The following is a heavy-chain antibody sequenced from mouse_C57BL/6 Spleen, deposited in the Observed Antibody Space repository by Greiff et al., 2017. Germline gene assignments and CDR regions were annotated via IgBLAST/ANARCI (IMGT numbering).Heavy chain of an antibody. CDR1: GYTFTDYY. D-gene: IGHD2-4*01. J-gene: IGHJ1*03. CDR2: INPNNGGT. Sequence: EVQLQQSGPELVKPGASVKISCKASGYTFTDYYMHWVKQSHGKSLEWIGDINPNNGGTSYNQKFKGKATLTVDKSSSTAYMELRSLTSEDSAVXYCATSYNDYAYFDVWGTGTTVTVSS. V-gene: IGHV1-26*01. CDR3: ATSYNDYAYFDV.